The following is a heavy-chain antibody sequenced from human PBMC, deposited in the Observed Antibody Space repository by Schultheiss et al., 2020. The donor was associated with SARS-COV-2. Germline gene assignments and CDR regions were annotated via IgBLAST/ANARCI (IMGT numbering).Heavy chain of an antibody. CDR2: IYYSGST. Sequence: SQTLSLTCTVSGGSISSSSYYWGWIRQPPGKGLEWIGSIYYSGSTYYNPSLKSRVTISVDTSKNQFSLKLSSVTAADTAVYYCARPPYSGYDPWDYWGQGTLVTVSS. J-gene: IGHJ4*02. CDR3: ARPPYSGYDPWDY. V-gene: IGHV4-39*01. D-gene: IGHD5-12*01. CDR1: GGSISSSSYY.